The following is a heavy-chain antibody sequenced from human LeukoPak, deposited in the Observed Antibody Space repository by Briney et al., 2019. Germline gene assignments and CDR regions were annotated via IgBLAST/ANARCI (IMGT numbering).Heavy chain of an antibody. CDR3: AKGSSGWQMDFDY. J-gene: IGHJ4*02. V-gene: IGHV3-23*01. CDR1: GFTFSSYA. CDR2: ICGSGGST. Sequence: GGSLRLSCAASGFTFSSYAMSWVRQAPGKGLERVSAICGSGGSTYYADSVKGRFNISRDNSKNTLYLQMNSLRAEDTAVYYCAKGSSGWQMDFDYWGQGTLVTVSS. D-gene: IGHD6-19*01.